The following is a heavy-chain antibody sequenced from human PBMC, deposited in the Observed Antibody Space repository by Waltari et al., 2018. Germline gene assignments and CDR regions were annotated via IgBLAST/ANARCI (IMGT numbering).Heavy chain of an antibody. CDR1: GVSFNNYE. D-gene: IGHD2-21*02. J-gene: IGHJ4*02. V-gene: IGHV3-48*03. CDR3: TRDLPDGDIDY. CDR2: ISSSGDTV. Sequence: EVQLMESGGGLVQPGGSLRLSCAASGVSFNNYEMNWVRQAPGKGLAWVYYISSSGDTVFYAESVQCRFTISRDNAKSALYLQMNSVRDEDTAVYYCTRDLPDGDIDYWGQGTLVNVSS.